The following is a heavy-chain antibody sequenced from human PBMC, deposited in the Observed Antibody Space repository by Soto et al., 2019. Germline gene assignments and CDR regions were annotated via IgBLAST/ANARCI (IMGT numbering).Heavy chain of an antibody. V-gene: IGHV1-2*02. D-gene: IGHD3-3*01. Sequence: QVQLVQSGAEVKNPGAAVKVSCKASGYTFTAYWLHWLRQAPGQGLEWMAWINPNTGDTGYAQKFQGRVTMTRDTSISTADMELSRLRPEDTAIYYCARGPSSGAFDIWGQGTMVTVSS. CDR2: INPNTGDT. J-gene: IGHJ3*02. CDR1: GYTFTAYW. CDR3: ARGPSSGAFDI.